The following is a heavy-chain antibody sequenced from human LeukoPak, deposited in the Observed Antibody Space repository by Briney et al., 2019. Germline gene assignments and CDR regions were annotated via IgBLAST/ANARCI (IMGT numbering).Heavy chain of an antibody. CDR1: GFTFINYG. J-gene: IGHJ4*02. Sequence: PGGSLRLSCAASGFTFINYGMNWVRQAPGKGLEWVSYISSGSRTINYADSVKGRFTVSRDKAKNSLYLQMNSLRAEDTAVYYCARGGSSRPDYWGQGTLVPVSS. CDR2: ISSGSRTI. CDR3: ARGGSSRPDY. V-gene: IGHV3-48*01.